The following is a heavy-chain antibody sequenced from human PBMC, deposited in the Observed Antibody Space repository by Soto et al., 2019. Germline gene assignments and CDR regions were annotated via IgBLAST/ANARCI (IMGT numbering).Heavy chain of an antibody. CDR1: GFTFGNHA. D-gene: IGHD7-27*01. Sequence: PGGSLRLSCTGSGFTFGNHAMDWVRQAPGKGLEWVSAISGNGDSAYYADSVTGRFTTSRDNSKNTLYLQMNSLRAEETAVYFCATETTGNLFVDTWGPGTTVTVSS. V-gene: IGHV3-23*01. CDR2: ISGNGDSA. CDR3: ATETTGNLFVDT. J-gene: IGHJ6*02.